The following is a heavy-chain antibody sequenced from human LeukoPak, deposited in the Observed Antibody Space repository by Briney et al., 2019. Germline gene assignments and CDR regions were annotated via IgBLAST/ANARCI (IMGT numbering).Heavy chain of an antibody. D-gene: IGHD6-19*01. CDR2: INHSGST. Sequence: SQTLSLTCPVYGGSFSGYYWSWIRQPPGKGLEWIGEINHSGSTNYNPSLKSRVTISVDTPKNQFALRLSAVTAADTAVYYCARGHSSGWYYYWGQGTLVTVSS. CDR1: GGSFSGYY. J-gene: IGHJ4*02. CDR3: ARGHSSGWYYY. V-gene: IGHV4-34*01.